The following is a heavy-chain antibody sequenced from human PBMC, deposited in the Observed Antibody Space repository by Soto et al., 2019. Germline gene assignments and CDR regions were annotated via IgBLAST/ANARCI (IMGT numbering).Heavy chain of an antibody. CDR2: IYSGGRT. CDR3: ARDVWFCGGWFDP. CDR1: GFTVSINY. J-gene: IGHJ5*02. V-gene: IGHV3-66*01. D-gene: IGHD2-21*01. Sequence: EVQLVESGGGLVQPGGSLRLSCAASGFTVSINYMSWVRQAPGKGLEWVSVIYSGGRTYYADSVKGRFTISRDNSKNTLYLQMNSLIAEDTAGYYCARDVWFCGGWFDPWGQGTLVPVSS.